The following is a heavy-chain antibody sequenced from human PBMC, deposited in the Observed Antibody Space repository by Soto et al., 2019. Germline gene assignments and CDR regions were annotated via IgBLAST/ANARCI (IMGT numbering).Heavy chain of an antibody. D-gene: IGHD3-10*01. V-gene: IGHV4-30-2*01. CDR3: ASSITMVRGVITYYYYGMDV. Sequence: SETLSLTCAVSGGSISSGGYSWSWIRQPPGKGLEWIGYIYHSGSTYYNPSLKSRVTISVDRSKNQFSLKLSSVTAADTAVYYCASSITMVRGVITYYYYGMDVWGQGTTVTVS. J-gene: IGHJ6*02. CDR2: IYHSGST. CDR1: GGSISSGGYS.